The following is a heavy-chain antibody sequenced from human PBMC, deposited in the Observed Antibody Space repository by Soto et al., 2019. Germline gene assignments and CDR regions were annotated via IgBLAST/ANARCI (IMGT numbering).Heavy chain of an antibody. CDR3: ASRGGGSMGATTFHYYYYGMDV. D-gene: IGHD1-26*01. V-gene: IGHV3-30-3*02. CDR1: GFTFSSYA. J-gene: IGHJ6*02. CDR2: ISYDGSNK. Sequence: GGSLRLSCAASGFTFSSYAMHWVRQAPGKGLEWVAVISYDGSNKYYADSVKGRFTISRDNSKNTLYLQMNSLRAEDTAVYYCASRGGGSMGATTFHYYYYGMDVWGQGTTVTVSS.